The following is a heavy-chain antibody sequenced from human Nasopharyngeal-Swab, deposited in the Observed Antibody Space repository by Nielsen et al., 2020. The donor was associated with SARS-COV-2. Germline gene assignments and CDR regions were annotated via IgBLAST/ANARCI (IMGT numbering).Heavy chain of an antibody. D-gene: IGHD4-23*01. V-gene: IGHV4-4*02. CDR2: IYHSGST. CDR1: GGSISSSNW. Sequence: SETLSLTCAVSGGSISSSNWWSWVRQPPGKGLEWIGEIYHSGSTNYNPSLKSRVTISVDKSKNQFSLKLSSVTAADTAVCYCARDNTVVTSEGVDIWGQGTMVTVSS. CDR3: ARDNTVVTSEGVDI. J-gene: IGHJ3*02.